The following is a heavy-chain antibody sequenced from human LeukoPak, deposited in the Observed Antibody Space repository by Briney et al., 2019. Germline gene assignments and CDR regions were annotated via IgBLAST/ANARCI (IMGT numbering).Heavy chain of an antibody. CDR2: INQDGSET. CDR3: ARGLSGSYEGYDY. V-gene: IGHV3-7*01. Sequence: PGGSLRLSCSASGFTSSRYWMNWVRQAPGKGLEWVANINQDGSETYYVDSVKGRFTISRDNAKNSLYLQMNSLRAEDTALYYCARGLSGSYEGYDYWGQGTLVTVSS. J-gene: IGHJ4*02. D-gene: IGHD1-26*01. CDR1: GFTSSRYW.